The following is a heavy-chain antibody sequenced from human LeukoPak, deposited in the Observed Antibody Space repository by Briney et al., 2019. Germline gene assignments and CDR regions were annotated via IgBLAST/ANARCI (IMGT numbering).Heavy chain of an antibody. CDR1: GYTFTSYD. CDR3: ARDDLGYCSGGSCYTSGNWFDP. Sequence: ASVKVSCKASGYTFTSYDINWVRQAPGQGLEWMGRINPNSGGTNYAQKFQGRVTMTRDTSISTAYMELSRLRSDDTAVYYCARDDLGYCSGGSCYTSGNWFDPWGQGTLVTVSS. D-gene: IGHD2-15*01. CDR2: INPNSGGT. V-gene: IGHV1-2*06. J-gene: IGHJ5*02.